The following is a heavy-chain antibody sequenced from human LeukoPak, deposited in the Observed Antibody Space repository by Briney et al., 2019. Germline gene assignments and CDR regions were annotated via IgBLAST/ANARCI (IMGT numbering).Heavy chain of an antibody. CDR3: ARDRTTYYYGSGIVY. CDR1: GFTFSSYG. CDR2: ISYDGSNK. V-gene: IGHV3-30*03. J-gene: IGHJ4*02. D-gene: IGHD3-10*01. Sequence: PGGSLRLSCAASGFTFSSYGMHWVRQAPGKGLEWVAVISYDGSNKYYADSVKGRFTISRDNSKNTLYLQMNSLRAEDTAVYYCARDRTTYYYGSGIVYWGQGTLVTVSS.